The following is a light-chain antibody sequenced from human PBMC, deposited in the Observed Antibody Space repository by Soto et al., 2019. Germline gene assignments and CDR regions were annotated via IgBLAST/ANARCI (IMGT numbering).Light chain of an antibody. CDR2: DAS. J-gene: IGKJ4*02. CDR3: QQPIDSPLT. CDR1: QSFRGL. V-gene: IGKV3-11*01. Sequence: EIVLTQSPATLSVSPGERATLSCRASQSFRGLLAWYQQKPGQSPRLLIYDASNRGTGIPARFSGSGSGTDFTLTISSVEAEDVAVYYCQQPIDSPLTFGEGTKVDIK.